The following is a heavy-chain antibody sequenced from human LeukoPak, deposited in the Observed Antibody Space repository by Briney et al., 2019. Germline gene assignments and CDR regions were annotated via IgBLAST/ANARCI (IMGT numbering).Heavy chain of an antibody. CDR2: ISAYNGNT. J-gene: IGHJ4*02. CDR3: AREDYGGNSPNFDY. Sequence: ASVKVSCKASGYTFTSYGIGWVRQAPGQGLEWMGWISAYNGNTNYAQKLQGRVTMTTDTSTSTAYMELRSLRYDDAAVYYCAREDYGGNSPNFDYWGQGTLVTVSS. V-gene: IGHV1-18*01. D-gene: IGHD4-23*01. CDR1: GYTFTSYG.